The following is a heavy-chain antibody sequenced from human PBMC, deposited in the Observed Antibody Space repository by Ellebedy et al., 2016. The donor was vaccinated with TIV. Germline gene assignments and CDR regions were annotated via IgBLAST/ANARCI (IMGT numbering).Heavy chain of an antibody. J-gene: IGHJ4*02. D-gene: IGHD3-10*01. V-gene: IGHV1-2*02. CDR1: GYTFTGYY. CDR2: INPNSGGT. CDR3: ARGLLWFGELRGTGEDY. Sequence: AASVKVSCKASGYTFTGYYMHWLRQAPGQGLEWMGWINPNSGGTNYAQKFQGRVTMTRDTSISTAYMELSRLRSDDTAVYYCARGLLWFGELRGTGEDYWGQGTLVTVSS.